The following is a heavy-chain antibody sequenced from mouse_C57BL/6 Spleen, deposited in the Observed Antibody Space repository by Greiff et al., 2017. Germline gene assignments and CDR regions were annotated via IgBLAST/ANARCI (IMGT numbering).Heavy chain of an antibody. CDR2: ISDGGSYT. J-gene: IGHJ4*01. D-gene: IGHD5-2*01. CDR3: AREQKNTIDY. CDR1: GFTFSSYA. Sequence: EVKLMESGGGLVKPGGSLKLSCAASGFTFSSYAMSWVRQTPEKRLEWVATISDGGSYTYYPDNVKGRFTISRDNAKNNLYLQMSHLKSEDTAMYYSAREQKNTIDYWGEGTSETVSS. V-gene: IGHV5-4*01.